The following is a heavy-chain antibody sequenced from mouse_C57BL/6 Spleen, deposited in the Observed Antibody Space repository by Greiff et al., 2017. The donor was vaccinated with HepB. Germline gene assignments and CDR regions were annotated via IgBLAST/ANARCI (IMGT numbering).Heavy chain of an antibody. CDR2: IWGVGST. CDR3: ARNWDRDAMDY. D-gene: IGHD4-1*01. V-gene: IGHV2-6*01. J-gene: IGHJ4*01. Sequence: VKLQESGPGLVAPSQSLSITCTVSGFTFTSYGVDWVRQSPGKGLEWLGVIWGVGSTNYNSALKSRLSISKDNSKSQVFLKMNSLQTDDTAMYYCARNWDRDAMDYWGQGTSVTVSS. CDR1: GFTFTSYG.